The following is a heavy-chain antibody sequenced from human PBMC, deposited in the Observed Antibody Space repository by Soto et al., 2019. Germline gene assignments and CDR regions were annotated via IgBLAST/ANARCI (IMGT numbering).Heavy chain of an antibody. CDR1: GFTFGDYA. D-gene: IGHD3-10*01. J-gene: IGHJ4*02. Sequence: PGGSLRLSCTTSGFTFGDYALSWVRQAPGKGLEWVGFIRRNAYGGTTDYAASVKGRFTISRDDSKSIAYLQMNSPRTEDTALFYCTRSASLYFDFWGQGTLVTVSS. CDR3: TRSASLYFDF. V-gene: IGHV3-49*04. CDR2: IRRNAYGGTT.